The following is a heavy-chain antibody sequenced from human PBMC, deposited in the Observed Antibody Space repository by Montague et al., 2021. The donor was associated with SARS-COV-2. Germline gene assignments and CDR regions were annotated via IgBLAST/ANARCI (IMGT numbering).Heavy chain of an antibody. CDR2: IHNGGST. CDR1: GDSIRNSDYS. Sequence: SETLSLTCTVSGDSIRNSDYSWGWVRQPPGNGLEWIGNIHNGGSTFYNPSLKSRVTIFVDTSKNQFSLKLSSVTAADTAVYYCATRTRYPQNDFGFWGQGTLVTVSS. CDR3: ATRTRYPQNDFGF. D-gene: IGHD1-14*01. V-gene: IGHV4-39*01. J-gene: IGHJ4*02.